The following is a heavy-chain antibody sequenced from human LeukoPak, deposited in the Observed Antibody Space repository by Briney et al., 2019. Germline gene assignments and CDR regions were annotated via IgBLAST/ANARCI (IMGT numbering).Heavy chain of an antibody. J-gene: IGHJ5*02. D-gene: IGHD3-16*01. CDR3: ARLLTSGKHLGVILTSYWFDP. V-gene: IGHV4-59*08. Sequence: WEPLYLPGPVPGGSCNYYDWSGIRQPPGKGMKWIGYISQSGSTNYNPTLKRRDTISLVTSRNQISLKQSTVTAADTAMYYCARLLTSGKHLGVILTSYWFDPWGQGTLVTASS. CDR1: GGSCNYYD. CDR2: ISQSGST.